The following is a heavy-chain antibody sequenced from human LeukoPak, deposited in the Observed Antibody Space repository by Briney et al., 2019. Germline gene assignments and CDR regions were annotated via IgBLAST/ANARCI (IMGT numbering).Heavy chain of an antibody. CDR2: ISYDGSNK. CDR1: GFTFSSYG. D-gene: IGHD3-10*01. V-gene: IGHV3-30*18. Sequence: GGSLRLSCAASGFTFSSYGMHWVRQAPGKGLEWVAVISYDGSNKYYEDSVKGRFTISRDNSKNTLYLQMNSLRAEDTAVYYCAKERRFGVIDYWGQGILVTVSS. CDR3: AKERRFGVIDY. J-gene: IGHJ4*02.